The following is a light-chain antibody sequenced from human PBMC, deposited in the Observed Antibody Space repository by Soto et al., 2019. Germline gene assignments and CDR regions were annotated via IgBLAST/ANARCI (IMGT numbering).Light chain of an antibody. CDR3: HLGIT. CDR1: QSISSY. J-gene: IGKJ5*01. V-gene: IGKV1-39*01. CDR2: AAS. Sequence: DIQMTQSPSSLTASVGDRVTITCRASQSISSYLNWYQQKPGKAPKPLIYAASSLQSGVPSRFSGSGSGTDFTLTISSLQPEDFATYYCHLGITFGQGTRLEIK.